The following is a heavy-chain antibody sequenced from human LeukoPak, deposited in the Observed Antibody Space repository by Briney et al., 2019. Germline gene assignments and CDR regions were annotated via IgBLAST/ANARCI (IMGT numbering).Heavy chain of an antibody. V-gene: IGHV3-30*18. Sequence: GGSLRLSCAASGFTFSSYGMRWVRQAPGKGLEWVAVISYDGSNKYYADSVKGRFTISRDNSKNTLYLQMNSLRAEDTAVYYCAKDQTGPGYDFWSGYLTYWGQGTLVTVSS. J-gene: IGHJ4*02. CDR1: GFTFSSYG. CDR3: AKDQTGPGYDFWSGYLTY. D-gene: IGHD3-3*01. CDR2: ISYDGSNK.